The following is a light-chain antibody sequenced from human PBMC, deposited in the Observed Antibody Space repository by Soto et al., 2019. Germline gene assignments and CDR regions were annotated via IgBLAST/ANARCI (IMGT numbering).Light chain of an antibody. Sequence: QSALTQPAPVSGSPGQSITISCTGTSSDVGGYNYVSWYQQHPGKAPKLMIYEVSNRPSGVSNRFSGSKSGNTASLTISGLQAEDEADYSCSSYTSSNTYVFGTGTKVTVL. CDR2: EVS. CDR1: SSDVGGYNY. J-gene: IGLJ1*01. V-gene: IGLV2-14*01. CDR3: SSYTSSNTYV.